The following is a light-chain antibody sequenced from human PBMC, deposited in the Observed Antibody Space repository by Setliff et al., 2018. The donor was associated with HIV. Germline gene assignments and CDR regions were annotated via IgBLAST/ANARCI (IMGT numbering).Light chain of an antibody. V-gene: IGLV2-14*01. CDR1: SSDVGGYNY. J-gene: IGLJ1*01. CDR3: SSYTTSSFLYV. CDR2: EVS. Sequence: QSALTQPASVSGSPGQSITISCTGTSSDVGGYNYVSWYQQHPGKAPKLMIYEVSNRPSGVSNRFSGSKSGNTASLTISGLQAEDEADYYCSSYTTSSFLYVFGTGTKVTVL.